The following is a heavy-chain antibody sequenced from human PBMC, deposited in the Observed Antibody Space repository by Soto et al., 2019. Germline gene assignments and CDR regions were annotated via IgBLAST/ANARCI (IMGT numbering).Heavy chain of an antibody. CDR3: ARDLPGIAVAGTFDY. Sequence: QVQLVESGGGVVQPGRSLRLSCAASGFTFSSYAMHWVRQAPGKGLEWVAVISYDGSNKYYADSVKGRFTISRDNSKNMLYLQMNSLRAEDTAVYYCARDLPGIAVAGTFDYWGQGTLVTVSS. V-gene: IGHV3-30-3*01. J-gene: IGHJ4*02. CDR2: ISYDGSNK. CDR1: GFTFSSYA. D-gene: IGHD6-19*01.